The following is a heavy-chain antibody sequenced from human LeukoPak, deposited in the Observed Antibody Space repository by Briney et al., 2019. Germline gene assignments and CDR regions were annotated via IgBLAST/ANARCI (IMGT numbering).Heavy chain of an antibody. J-gene: IGHJ6*02. CDR2: IYYSGST. CDR3: ARVVSGSYYYYHGMDV. CDR1: GGSINSSSYY. Sequence: PSETLSLTCTVSGGSINSSSYYWGWIRQLPGKGLEWIGSIYYSGSTYYNPSLKSRVTISVDTSKNQFSLKLSSVTAADTAVYYCARVVSGSYYYYHGMDVWGQGTTVTVSS. V-gene: IGHV4-39*01. D-gene: IGHD1-26*01.